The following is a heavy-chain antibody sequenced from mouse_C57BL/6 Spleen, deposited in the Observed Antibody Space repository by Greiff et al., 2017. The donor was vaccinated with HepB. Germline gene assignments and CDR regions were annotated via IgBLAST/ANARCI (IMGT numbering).Heavy chain of an antibody. CDR2: IWSDGST. J-gene: IGHJ4*01. Sequence: VQVVESGPGLVAPSQSLSITCTVSGFSLTSYGVHWVRQPPGKGLEWLVVIWSDGSTTYNSALKSRLSISKDNSKSQVFLKMNRLQTDDTAMYYCARQRGKEIYAMDYWGQGTSVTVSS. CDR3: ARQRGKEIYAMDY. CDR1: GFSLTSYG. V-gene: IGHV2-6-1*01. D-gene: IGHD2-1*01.